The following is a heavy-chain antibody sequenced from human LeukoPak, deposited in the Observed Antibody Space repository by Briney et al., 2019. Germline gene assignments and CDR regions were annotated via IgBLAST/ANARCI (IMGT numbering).Heavy chain of an antibody. CDR2: ISSSSSYI. CDR3: ARDRLHYGEYEKTFDY. J-gene: IGHJ4*02. CDR1: GFTFITYN. D-gene: IGHD4-17*01. Sequence: GGSLRLSCAASGFTFITYNMNWVRQAPGKGLEWVSSISSSSSYIYYADSLRGRFTISRDNAKNSLYLQMNSLRAEDTAVYYCARDRLHYGEYEKTFDYWGQGTLVTVSS. V-gene: IGHV3-21*06.